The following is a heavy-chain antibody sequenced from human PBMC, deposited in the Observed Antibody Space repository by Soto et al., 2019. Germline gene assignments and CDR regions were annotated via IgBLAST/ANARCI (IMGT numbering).Heavy chain of an antibody. D-gene: IGHD3-3*01. V-gene: IGHV4-34*01. Sequence: PSETLSLTCGVYGGPFSGYYWNWIRQPPGKGLEWIGEINHSGSTNYNPSLKSRATISVDTAKNQFSLKVRYVTAADTAVYYCARGPLWSPEDRWFDPWGQRTLVTVSS. J-gene: IGHJ5*02. CDR3: ARGPLWSPEDRWFDP. CDR2: INHSGST. CDR1: GGPFSGYY.